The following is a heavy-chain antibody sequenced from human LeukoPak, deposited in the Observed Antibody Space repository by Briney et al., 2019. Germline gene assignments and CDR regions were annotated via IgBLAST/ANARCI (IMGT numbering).Heavy chain of an antibody. V-gene: IGHV4-30-2*01. D-gene: IGHD1-26*01. CDR3: ARAPIDAYGMDV. CDR1: GGSISSGGYS. J-gene: IGHJ6*02. Sequence: SETLSLTCAVSGGSISSGGYSWSWIRQPPGKGLEWIGYIYHSGSTYYNPSLKSRVTISVDRSKNQFSLKLSSVTAADTAVYYCARAPIDAYGMDVWGQGTTVTVSS. CDR2: IYHSGST.